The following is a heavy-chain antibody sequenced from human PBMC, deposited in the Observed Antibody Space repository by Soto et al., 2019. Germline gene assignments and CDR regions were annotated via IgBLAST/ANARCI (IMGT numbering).Heavy chain of an antibody. CDR2: ISGSSRDT. Sequence: PGGSLRLSCGASGFTFSSYSMNWVRQAPGKGLEWVSNISGSSRDTYYADSVKGRFTISRDNSKNTLYLQMNSLRTEDTAAYYCAKNSYGDSWNFGLDVWGQGTTVTVSS. V-gene: IGHV3-23*01. CDR1: GFTFSSYS. J-gene: IGHJ6*02. CDR3: AKNSYGDSWNFGLDV. D-gene: IGHD4-17*01.